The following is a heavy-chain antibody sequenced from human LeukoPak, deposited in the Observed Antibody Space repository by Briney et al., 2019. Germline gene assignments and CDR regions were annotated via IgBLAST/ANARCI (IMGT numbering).Heavy chain of an antibody. J-gene: IGHJ4*02. D-gene: IGHD6-19*01. V-gene: IGHV4-59*12. CDR2: IYYSGST. CDR3: ARAEQWLVRY. CDR1: GGSISSYY. Sequence: PSETLSLTCTVSGGSISSYYWSWIRQPPGKGLEWIGYIYYSGSTNYNPSLKSRVTMSVDTSKNQFSLKLSSVTAADTAVYYCARAEQWLVRYWGQGTLVTVSS.